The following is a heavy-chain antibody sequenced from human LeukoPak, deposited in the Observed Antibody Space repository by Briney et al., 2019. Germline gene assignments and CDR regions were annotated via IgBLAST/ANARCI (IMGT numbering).Heavy chain of an antibody. CDR3: ARRYSSSGNWFDP. CDR1: GGSISDSY. D-gene: IGHD6-6*01. CDR2: VYYTGST. J-gene: IGHJ5*02. V-gene: IGHV4-59*01. Sequence: PSETLSLTCTFSGGSISDSYWSWIRQPPGKGLEWIGFVYYTGSTNYNPSLKSRVTISMDTSKNQFSLKMSSVTAADTAVYYCARRYSSSGNWFDPWGQGTLVTVSS.